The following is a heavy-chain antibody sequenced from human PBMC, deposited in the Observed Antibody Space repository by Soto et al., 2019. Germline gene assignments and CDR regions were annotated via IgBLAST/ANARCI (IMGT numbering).Heavy chain of an antibody. CDR2: ITTYNGDT. CDR3: ARGRGYSLIPVVDDAVDV. Sequence: GASVKVSCKASGYSFTVYGINCVRQSRVQWRQWLGRITTYNGDTNYAQNFQGRVTMTTDTSTSTTYMELRSLRSDDTAVYFCARGRGYSLIPVVDDAVDVWGQGTLVTVSS. V-gene: IGHV1-18*04. D-gene: IGHD5-12*01. CDR1: GYSFTVYG. J-gene: IGHJ3*01.